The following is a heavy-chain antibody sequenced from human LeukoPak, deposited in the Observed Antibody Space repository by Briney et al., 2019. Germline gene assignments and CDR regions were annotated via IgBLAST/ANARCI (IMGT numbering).Heavy chain of an antibody. CDR2: ISGSGGST. V-gene: IGHV3-23*01. Sequence: PGGSLRLSCAASGFTFSSYAMSWVRQAPGKGLEWVSAISGSGGSTYYVDSVKGRFTISRDNSKNTLYLQMNSLRAEDTAVYYCAPRESYGVDYWGQGTLVTVSS. D-gene: IGHD4-17*01. J-gene: IGHJ4*02. CDR3: APRESYGVDY. CDR1: GFTFSSYA.